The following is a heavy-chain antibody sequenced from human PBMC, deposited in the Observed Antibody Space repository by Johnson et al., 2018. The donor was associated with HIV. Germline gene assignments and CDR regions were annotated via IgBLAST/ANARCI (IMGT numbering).Heavy chain of an antibody. V-gene: IGHV3-33*08. Sequence: QMLLVESGGGVVQPGRSLRLSCAASGFTFSSYGMHWVRQAPGKGLEWVAFIRYDGSNKYYADSVKGRFTISRDNSKNTLYLQMNSLKTEDTALYYCTTVGGILGTYAFDIWGQGTMVTVSS. J-gene: IGHJ3*02. D-gene: IGHD2-8*02. CDR1: GFTFSSYG. CDR2: IRYDGSNK. CDR3: TTVGGILGTYAFDI.